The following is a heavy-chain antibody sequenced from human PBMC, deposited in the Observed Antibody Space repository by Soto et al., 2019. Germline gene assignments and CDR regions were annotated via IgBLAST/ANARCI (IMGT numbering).Heavy chain of an antibody. Sequence: QVQLVESGGGVVQPGRSLRLSCAASGFTFSSYGMHWVRQAPGKGLEWVAVIWYDGTNKYYADSVKGRFTISRDNSKNTLYLQMNSLRAEDTAVYYCARDWIGGSYPGYWGQGTLVTVSS. CDR1: GFTFSSYG. V-gene: IGHV3-33*01. CDR3: ARDWIGGSYPGY. D-gene: IGHD1-26*01. CDR2: IWYDGTNK. J-gene: IGHJ4*02.